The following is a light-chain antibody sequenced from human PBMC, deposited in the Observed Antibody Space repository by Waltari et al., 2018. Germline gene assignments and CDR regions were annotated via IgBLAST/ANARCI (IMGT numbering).Light chain of an antibody. CDR3: QQRSKWPWA. CDR1: QSVSSS. J-gene: IGKJ1*01. CDR2: DAS. Sequence: EIVLTQPPATLSLSPGERATLSCRASQSVSSSLAWYQHQPGQAPRLLIYDASISVTRIPARFSGSGSGTDFTLTISSLEPEDFAVYYCQQRSKWPWAFGQGTKVEIK. V-gene: IGKV3-11*01.